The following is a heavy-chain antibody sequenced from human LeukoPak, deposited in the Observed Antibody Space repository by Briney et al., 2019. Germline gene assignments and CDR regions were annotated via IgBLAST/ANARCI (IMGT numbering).Heavy chain of an antibody. J-gene: IGHJ5*02. Sequence: SEILSLTCAVYGGSFSGYYWSWIRQPPGKGLEWIGEINHSGSTNYNPSLKSRVTISVDTSKNQFSLKLSSVTAADTAVYYCARVGLRYYYDSSGYSHWFDPWGQGTLVTVSS. CDR1: GGSFSGYY. CDR3: ARVGLRYYYDSSGYSHWFDP. CDR2: INHSGST. D-gene: IGHD3-22*01. V-gene: IGHV4-34*01.